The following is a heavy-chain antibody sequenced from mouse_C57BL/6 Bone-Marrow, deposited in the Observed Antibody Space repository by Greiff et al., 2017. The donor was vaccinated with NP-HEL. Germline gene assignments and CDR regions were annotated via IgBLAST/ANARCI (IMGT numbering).Heavy chain of an antibody. Sequence: QVQLKESGAELARPGASVKLSCKASGYTFTSYGISWVKQRTGQGLEWIGEIYHRSGNTYYNEKFKGKATLTADKSSSTEYMVLRCLTSEDSAVYFCARGIGNCPWFAYWGQGTLVTVSA. D-gene: IGHD2-1*01. CDR2: IYHRSGNT. V-gene: IGHV1-81*01. CDR3: ARGIGNCPWFAY. J-gene: IGHJ3*01. CDR1: GYTFTSYG.